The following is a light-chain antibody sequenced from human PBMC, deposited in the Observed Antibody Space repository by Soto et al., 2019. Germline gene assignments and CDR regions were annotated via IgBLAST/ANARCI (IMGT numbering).Light chain of an antibody. J-gene: IGKJ1*01. CDR1: QSISKD. CDR2: DAS. V-gene: IGKV1-39*01. CDR3: QQSYSTPWT. Sequence: DIQMTQSPSSLSASVGDRVTLTCRASQSISKDLNWYQQKPGEAPILLIYDASTLQSGVPSRFSGAVSGTDFTLTITNLQPEDFATYFCQQSYSTPWTFGLGTTVDIK.